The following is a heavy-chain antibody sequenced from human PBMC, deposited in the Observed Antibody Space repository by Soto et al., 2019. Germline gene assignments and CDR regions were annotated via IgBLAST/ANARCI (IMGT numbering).Heavy chain of an antibody. J-gene: IGHJ4*02. V-gene: IGHV4-4*02. Sequence: QVRLQESGPGLVKPSGTLSLTCLVSGGSMSSPNWWSWVRQAPGKGLEWIAEMHHSGATNYNPSLKSRVNISIDKSKNQFSLHPSSVTAADTAVYYCATGSLYYYGSGGMWDSWGRGALVTVSS. D-gene: IGHD3-10*01. CDR1: GGSMSSPNW. CDR3: ATGSLYYYGSGGMWDS. CDR2: MHHSGAT.